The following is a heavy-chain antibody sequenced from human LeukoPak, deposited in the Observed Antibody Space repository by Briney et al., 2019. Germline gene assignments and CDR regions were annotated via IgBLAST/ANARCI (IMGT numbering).Heavy chain of an antibody. CDR2: IIPILGIA. CDR1: GGTFSSYA. J-gene: IGHJ6*02. Sequence: GASVKVSCKASGGTFSSYAISWVRQAPGQGLEWMGRIIPILGIANYAQKFQGRVTITADKSTSTAYMELSSLRSEDTAVYYCARGDIVVVPAGLHYYYGMDVWGQGTTVTVSS. CDR3: ARGDIVVVPAGLHYYYGMDV. D-gene: IGHD2-2*01. V-gene: IGHV1-69*04.